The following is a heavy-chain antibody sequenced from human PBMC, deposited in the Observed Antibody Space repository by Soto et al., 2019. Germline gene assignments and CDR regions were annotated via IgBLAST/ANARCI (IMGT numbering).Heavy chain of an antibody. V-gene: IGHV4-61*08. CDR2: VYFSGST. J-gene: IGHJ5*02. Sequence: SETLSLTCSVSGDSVSSGDYYWSWIRQPPGKGLERIGHVYFSGSTNYIPSLKSRLTMSVDTAKNQFSLKLNSVTAADTAVYYCARIPVDTYMIYWSDPWGQGTQVTVSS. CDR3: ARIPVDTYMIYWSDP. D-gene: IGHD3-16*01. CDR1: GDSVSSGDYY.